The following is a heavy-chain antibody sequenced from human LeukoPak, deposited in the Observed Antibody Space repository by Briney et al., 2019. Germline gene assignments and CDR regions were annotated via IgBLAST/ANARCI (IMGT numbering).Heavy chain of an antibody. CDR1: GGSISSSSYY. J-gene: IGHJ4*02. D-gene: IGHD2-2*02. V-gene: IGHV4-39*01. CDR2: IYYSGST. Sequence: SETLSLTCTVSGGSISSSSYYWGWIRQPPGKGVEWIGSIYYSGSTYYNPSLKSRVTISADTSKNQFSLKLSSVTAADTAVYYCASPIVVVPAAIFHFDYWGQGTLVTVSS. CDR3: ASPIVVVPAAIFHFDY.